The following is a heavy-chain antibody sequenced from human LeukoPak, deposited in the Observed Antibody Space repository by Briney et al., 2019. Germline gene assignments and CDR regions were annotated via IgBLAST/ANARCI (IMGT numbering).Heavy chain of an antibody. CDR1: GFTFSNYA. V-gene: IGHV3-23*01. J-gene: IGHJ4*02. Sequence: PGGSLRLSCAASGFTFSNYAMSWVRQAPGKGLEWVSGISGSGGNTYYADSVKGRFTISRDNSKTTLYLQMNSLRAEDTAVYYCARVPGGGIHLWYPFDYWGQGTLVTVSS. CDR3: ARVPGGGIHLWYPFDY. D-gene: IGHD5-18*01. CDR2: ISGSGGNT.